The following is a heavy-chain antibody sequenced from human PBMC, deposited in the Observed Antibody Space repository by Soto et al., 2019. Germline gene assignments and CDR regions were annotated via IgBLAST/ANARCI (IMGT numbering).Heavy chain of an antibody. CDR3: AYDSSGYYLGPGAFDI. CDR2: ISSGSGPI. V-gene: IGHV3-48*01. Sequence: PGGSLRLSCAASGFTFSSYSMNWVRQAPGKGLEWVSYISSGSGPIYYADSVKGRFTISRDNSKNTLYLQMNSLRAEDTAVYYCAYDSSGYYLGPGAFDIWGQGTMVTVSS. D-gene: IGHD3-22*01. J-gene: IGHJ3*02. CDR1: GFTFSSYS.